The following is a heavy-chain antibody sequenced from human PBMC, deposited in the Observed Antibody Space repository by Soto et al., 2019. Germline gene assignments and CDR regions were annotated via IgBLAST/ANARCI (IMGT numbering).Heavy chain of an antibody. D-gene: IGHD3-3*01. J-gene: IGHJ4*02. V-gene: IGHV1-69*13. CDR1: GGTFSSYA. CDR3: ARLWSGYYKLDY. CDR2: IIPIFGTA. Sequence: ASVKVSCKASGGTFSSYAISWVRQAPGQGLEWMGGIIPIFGTANYAQKFQGRVTITADESTSTAYMELSSLRSEDTAVYYCARLWSGYYKLDYWGQGTLVTVSS.